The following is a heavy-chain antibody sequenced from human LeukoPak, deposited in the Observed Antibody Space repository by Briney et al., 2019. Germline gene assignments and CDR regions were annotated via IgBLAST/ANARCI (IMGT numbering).Heavy chain of an antibody. CDR2: IRYDGRNK. CDR3: AKPLLSSGSMPSY. J-gene: IGHJ4*02. Sequence: PGGSLRLSCAASGFTFSSYGMHWVRQAPGKGLEWVAFIRYDGRNKYYADSVKGRFTISRDNSKNTLYLQMNSLRAEDTAVYYCAKPLLSSGSMPSYWGQGTLVTVSS. V-gene: IGHV3-30*02. CDR1: GFTFSSYG. D-gene: IGHD3-10*01.